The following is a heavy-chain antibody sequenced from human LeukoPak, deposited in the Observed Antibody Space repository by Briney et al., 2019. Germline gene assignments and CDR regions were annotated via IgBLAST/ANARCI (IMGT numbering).Heavy chain of an antibody. CDR1: GYTFTGYY. D-gene: IGHD6-19*01. J-gene: IGHJ5*02. CDR2: INPNSGGT. V-gene: IGHV1-2*02. CDR3: ARDKPPYSSGWYREDWFDP. Sequence: GASVKVSCKASGYTFTGYYMHWVRQAPGQGLEWMGWINPNSGGTNCAQKFQGRVTMTRDTSISTAYMELSRLRSDDTAVYYCARDKPPYSSGWYREDWFDPWGQGTLVTVSS.